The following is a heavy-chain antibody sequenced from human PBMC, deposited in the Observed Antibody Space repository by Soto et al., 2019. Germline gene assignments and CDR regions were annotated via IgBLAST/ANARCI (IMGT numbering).Heavy chain of an antibody. CDR1: GGSFIPNY. Sequence: SATLSLTCTVSGGSFIPNYWSWFRQPPGKGLEWVGYIYYGGTTSYNPSLKSRVTISLETSKSQFSLRLSSVTAADTAVYYCARDWATCIQLPDDYYGMDVWGQGTSVTVSS. D-gene: IGHD5-18*01. V-gene: IGHV4-59*12. CDR2: IYYGGTT. CDR3: ARDWATCIQLPDDYYGMDV. J-gene: IGHJ6*02.